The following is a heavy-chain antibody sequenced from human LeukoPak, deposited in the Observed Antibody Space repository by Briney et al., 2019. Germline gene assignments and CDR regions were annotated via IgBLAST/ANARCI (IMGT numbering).Heavy chain of an antibody. CDR1: GGSIRSYY. V-gene: IGHV4-59*01. Sequence: SETLSLTCTVSGGSIRSYYWSWIRQPPGKGLEWIAYIYYSGSTNYNPSLKSRVTISVDTSKNQFSLKVTSVTAADTAIYYCARAAYGSTYLFDPWGQGTLVTVSS. CDR3: ARAAYGSTYLFDP. J-gene: IGHJ5*02. CDR2: IYYSGST. D-gene: IGHD6-13*01.